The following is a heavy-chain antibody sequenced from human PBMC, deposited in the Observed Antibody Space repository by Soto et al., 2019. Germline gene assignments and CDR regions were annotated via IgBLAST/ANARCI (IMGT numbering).Heavy chain of an antibody. V-gene: IGHV4-59*01. CDR2: IYYSGST. CDR1: GGSISSYY. J-gene: IGHJ6*02. D-gene: IGHD1-26*01. CDR3: ARDGVGATSYYYGMDV. Sequence: QVQLQESGPGLVKPSETLSLTCTVSGGSISSYYWSWIRQPPGKGLEWIGYIYYSGSTNYNPSLKSRVTISVDTSKNQFSLKLSSVTAADTAVYYCARDGVGATSYYYGMDVWGQGTTVTVSS.